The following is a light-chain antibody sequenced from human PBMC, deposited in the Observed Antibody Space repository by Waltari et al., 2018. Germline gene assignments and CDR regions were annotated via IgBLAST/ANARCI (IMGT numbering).Light chain of an antibody. J-gene: IGLJ2*01. CDR1: NIGSKN. V-gene: IGLV3-21*01. CDR2: YAS. Sequence: SYVLTPPPSGSVAPGKTARITRGGSNIGSKNVNWYKQKPGQAPLLVIYYASARPSGIPGRFSGSNSGNPATLTISRVEAGDEADYYCQVWESYGDHLVVFGGGTNLTVV. CDR3: QVWESYGDHLVV.